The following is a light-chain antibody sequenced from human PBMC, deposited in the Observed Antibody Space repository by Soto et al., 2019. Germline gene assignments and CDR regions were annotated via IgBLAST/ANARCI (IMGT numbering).Light chain of an antibody. Sequence: DIQMTQSPSTLSASVGDRVTITCRASQNINTWLAWYQHKPGNAPKVLIYDASSLQSGVPPRFSGSGSGTDFTLTITSLQPDDFATYYCLQYKAYSATFGQGTKVEL. CDR1: QNINTW. J-gene: IGKJ1*01. CDR2: DAS. V-gene: IGKV1-5*01. CDR3: LQYKAYSAT.